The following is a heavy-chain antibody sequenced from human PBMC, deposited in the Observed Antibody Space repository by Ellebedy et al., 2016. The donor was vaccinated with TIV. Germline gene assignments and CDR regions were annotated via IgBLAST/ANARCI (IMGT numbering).Heavy chain of an antibody. CDR3: VKGGKPSPDYYVGMDA. J-gene: IGHJ6*02. CDR1: GFTFRAYF. CDR2: ISGNSRQT. Sequence: PGGSLRLSCAASGFTFRAYFLTWVRQAPGQGLEWLSYISGNSRQTNYADSVKGRFTISRDNAKNSLYLHLNNLRAEDTGVYYCVKGGKPSPDYYVGMDAWGQGTTVTVSS. V-gene: IGHV3-11*06.